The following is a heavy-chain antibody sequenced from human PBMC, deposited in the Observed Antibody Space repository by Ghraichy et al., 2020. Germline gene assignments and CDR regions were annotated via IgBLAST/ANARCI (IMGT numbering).Heavy chain of an antibody. Sequence: SQTLSLTCTVPGGSNNDSYWIWFRQPPGYGLEWIGFIYTTGSTNYNPSLKSRVSISVDTSENQFSLKLSSVTAADTAVYYCARHSSNGWYERYLDYWGHGTLVTVS. CDR1: GGSNNDSY. CDR2: IYTTGST. J-gene: IGHJ4*01. D-gene: IGHD6-19*01. V-gene: IGHV4-4*09. CDR3: ARHSSNGWYERYLDY.